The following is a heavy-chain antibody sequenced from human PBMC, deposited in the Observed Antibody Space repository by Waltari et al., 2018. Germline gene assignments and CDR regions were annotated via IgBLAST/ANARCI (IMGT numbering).Heavy chain of an antibody. CDR2: INPNIGGL. V-gene: IGHV1-2*02. Sequence: QVQLVQSGAEVRKPGASLKVSCKTFGYTSTNYFLNWVRQAPGQGLGWMGWINPNIGGLSFPHKFQGRVTLTRDTSISTAYMELRGLTSADTGVYYCARGAYTGRNIYDVWGQGTPVTV. CDR3: ARGAYTGRNIYDV. D-gene: IGHD5-12*01. CDR1: GYTSTNYF. J-gene: IGHJ3*01.